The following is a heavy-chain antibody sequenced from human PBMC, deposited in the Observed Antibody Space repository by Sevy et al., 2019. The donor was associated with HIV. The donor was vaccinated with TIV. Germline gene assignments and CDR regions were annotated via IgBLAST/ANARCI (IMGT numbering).Heavy chain of an antibody. J-gene: IGHJ4*02. D-gene: IGHD5-18*01. Sequence: SETLSLTCAVYGGSFSGYDWSWIRQPPGKGLEWIGEINHSGSTNYNPTLKSRVTISVDTSKNQFSLKLSSVTAADTAVYYCARGLPRERGYSYGYSGYFDYWGEGTLVTVSS. CDR3: ARGLPRERGYSYGYSGYFDY. CDR2: INHSGST. V-gene: IGHV4-34*01. CDR1: GGSFSGYD.